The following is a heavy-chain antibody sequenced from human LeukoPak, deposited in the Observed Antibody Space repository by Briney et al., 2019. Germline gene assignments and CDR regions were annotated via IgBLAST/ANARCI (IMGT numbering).Heavy chain of an antibody. V-gene: IGHV4-39*01. CDR1: GGSISSSSYY. J-gene: IGHJ4*02. Sequence: NPSETLSLTCTVSGGSISSSSYYWGWIRQPPGKGLEWIGSIYYSGSTYYNPSLKSRVTISVDTSKNQLSLTLTSVTAADTAVYYCARGSTVGDDYWGQGMLVTVSS. CDR3: ARGSTVGDDY. CDR2: IYYSGST. D-gene: IGHD4-17*01.